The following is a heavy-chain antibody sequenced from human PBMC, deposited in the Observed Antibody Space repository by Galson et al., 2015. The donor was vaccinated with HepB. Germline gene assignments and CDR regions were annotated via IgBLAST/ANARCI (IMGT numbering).Heavy chain of an antibody. CDR1: GYTFTSYA. J-gene: IGHJ4*02. CDR3: ARDSITIFGVVITQLDY. Sequence: SVKVSCKASGYTFTSYAMHWVRQAPGQRLEWMGWINAGNGNTKYSQKFQGRVTITRDTSASTAYMELSSLRSEDTAVYYCARDSITIFGVVITQLDYWGQGTLVTVSS. V-gene: IGHV1-3*01. D-gene: IGHD3-3*01. CDR2: INAGNGNT.